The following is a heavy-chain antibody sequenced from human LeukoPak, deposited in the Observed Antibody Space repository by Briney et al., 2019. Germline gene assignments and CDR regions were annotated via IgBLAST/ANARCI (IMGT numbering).Heavy chain of an antibody. J-gene: IGHJ6*03. V-gene: IGHV3-11*04. CDR1: GFTFSDYY. CDR3: ARDGVVDVLLWFGELRNYYYYYYYMDV. CDR2: ISNSGSTI. D-gene: IGHD3-10*01. Sequence: GGSLRLSCAASGFTFSDYYMSWIRQAPGKGLEWVSYISNSGSTIYYADSLKGRFTVSRDNAKNSLYLQMNSLRAEDTAVYYCARDGVVDVLLWFGELRNYYYYYYYMDVWGKGTTVTVSS.